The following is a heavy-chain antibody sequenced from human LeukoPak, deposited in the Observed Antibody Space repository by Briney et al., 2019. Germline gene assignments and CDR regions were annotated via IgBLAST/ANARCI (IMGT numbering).Heavy chain of an antibody. CDR2: ISAYNGVT. J-gene: IGHJ4*02. CDR1: GYTFTSYG. CDR3: ARSYYDSSGDYGAY. D-gene: IGHD3-22*01. V-gene: IGHV1-18*01. Sequence: GASVKVSCKASGYTFTSYGISWVRQAPGQGLEWMGWISAYNGVTNYVEKFQGRVTMTSDTSSSTAFMELSRLTSDDTAVYFCARSYYDSSGDYGAYWGQGTLVTVSS.